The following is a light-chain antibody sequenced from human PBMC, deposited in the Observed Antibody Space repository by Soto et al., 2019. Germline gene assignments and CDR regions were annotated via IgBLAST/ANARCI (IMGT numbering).Light chain of an antibody. CDR3: QQYGSSPRT. Sequence: EIVLTQSPGTLSLSPGERATLSCRASQSVSSNSLVWYQQKPGQAPRLLIYGASSRATGIPDRFSGSGSGTDFTLTISRLEPEDFAVYYCQQYGSSPRTFGQGTKLESK. CDR2: GAS. V-gene: IGKV3-20*01. CDR1: QSVSSNS. J-gene: IGKJ2*01.